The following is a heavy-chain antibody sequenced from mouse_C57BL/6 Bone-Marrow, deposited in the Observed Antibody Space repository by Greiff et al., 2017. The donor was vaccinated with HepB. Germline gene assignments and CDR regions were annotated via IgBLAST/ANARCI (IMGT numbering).Heavy chain of an antibody. Sequence: EVMLVESGGDLVKPGGSLKLSCAASGFTFSSYGMSWVSQTPDKRLEWVATISSGGSYTYYPDSVKGRFTISRDNAKNTLYLQMSSLKSEDTAMYYCARRDGYYDYFDYWGQGTTLTVSS. CDR1: GFTFSSYG. D-gene: IGHD2-3*01. CDR2: ISSGGSYT. V-gene: IGHV5-6*02. CDR3: ARRDGYYDYFDY. J-gene: IGHJ2*01.